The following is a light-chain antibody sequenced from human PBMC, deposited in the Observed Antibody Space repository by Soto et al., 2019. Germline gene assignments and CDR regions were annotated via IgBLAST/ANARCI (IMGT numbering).Light chain of an antibody. Sequence: QSVLTQPPSASGTPGQTVTISCSGSSSNFGSNYVYWYQLLPGTAPKLLIYRNNQRPSGVPDRFSGSKSGTSASLAVSGLRSEDEADYYCAAWDDSLSGRVLFGGGTKVTVL. CDR3: AAWDDSLSGRVL. CDR1: SSNFGSNY. J-gene: IGLJ2*01. V-gene: IGLV1-47*01. CDR2: RNN.